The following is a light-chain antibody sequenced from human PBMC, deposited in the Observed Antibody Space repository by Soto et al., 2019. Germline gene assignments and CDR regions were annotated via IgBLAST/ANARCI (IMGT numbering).Light chain of an antibody. V-gene: IGKV1-17*01. J-gene: IGKJ4*01. CDR3: LQHNSYPLS. CDR1: QDMRKD. CDR2: AAS. Sequence: DIQMTQSPPSLSASVGDRVTITCRASQDMRKDLGWYQQKPGTAPKRLVYAASTLQSGVPSRLSGMGSGTDVAHTIGSLQPEDFATYYCLQHNSYPLSFGRGTKVEI.